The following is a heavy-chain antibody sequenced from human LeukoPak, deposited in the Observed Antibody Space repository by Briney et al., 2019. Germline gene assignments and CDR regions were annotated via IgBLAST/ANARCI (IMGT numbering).Heavy chain of an antibody. CDR1: GFTFSSYG. V-gene: IGHV3-21*01. J-gene: IGHJ4*02. CDR3: ARDRDPERDYGGTLNY. CDR2: ISSSSSYI. D-gene: IGHD4-23*01. Sequence: GGSLRLSCAAPGFTFSSYGMNWVRQAPGKGLEWVSSISSSSSYIYYADSVKGRFTISRDNAKNSLYPQMNSLRAEDTAVYYCARDRDPERDYGGTLNYWGQGTLVTVSS.